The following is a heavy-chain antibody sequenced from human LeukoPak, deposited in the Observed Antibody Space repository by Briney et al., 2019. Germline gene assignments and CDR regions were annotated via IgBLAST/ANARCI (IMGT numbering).Heavy chain of an antibody. CDR3: ARRGYCSSTSCYPGGGDY. J-gene: IGHJ4*02. Sequence: SETLSLTCTVSGYSISSGYYWGWIRQPPGKGLEWIGSIYHSGSTYYNPSLKSRVTISVGTSKNQFSLKLSSVTAADTAVYYCARRGYCSSTSCYPGGGDYWGQGTLVTVSS. CDR2: IYHSGST. D-gene: IGHD2-2*01. V-gene: IGHV4-38-2*02. CDR1: GYSISSGYY.